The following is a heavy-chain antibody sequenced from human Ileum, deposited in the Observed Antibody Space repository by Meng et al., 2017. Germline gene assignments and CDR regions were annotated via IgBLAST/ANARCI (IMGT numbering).Heavy chain of an antibody. D-gene: IGHD5/OR15-5a*01. CDR1: GFAFSRSW. Sequence: GGSLRLSCVASGFAFSRSWMSWVRQAPGKGLEWVGNVNEDGRQQDYVDSVKGRFTISRDNAKNSLFLQMNSLGTDDTGVYFCARDRFYGYSDYWGQGTLVTVSS. J-gene: IGHJ4*02. CDR3: ARDRFYGYSDY. CDR2: VNEDGRQQ. V-gene: IGHV3-7*01.